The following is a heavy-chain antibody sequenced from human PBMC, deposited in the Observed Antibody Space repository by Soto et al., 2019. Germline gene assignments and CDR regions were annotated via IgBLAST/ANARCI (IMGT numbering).Heavy chain of an antibody. V-gene: IGHV4-30-4*01. CDR2: IYYSGST. D-gene: IGHD1-26*01. Sequence: QVQLQESGPGLVKPSQTLSLTCTVSGGSISSGDYYWSWIRQPPGKGLEWIGYIYYSGSTYYNPSLKSRVTISVDTSKNQFALELSSVTAADTAVYYCAASMGPDDAFDIWGQGTMVTVSS. J-gene: IGHJ3*02. CDR3: AASMGPDDAFDI. CDR1: GGSISSGDYY.